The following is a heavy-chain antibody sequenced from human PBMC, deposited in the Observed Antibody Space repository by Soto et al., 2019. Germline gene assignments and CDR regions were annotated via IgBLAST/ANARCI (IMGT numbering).Heavy chain of an antibody. CDR1: GGSFSGYY. V-gene: IGHV4-34*01. J-gene: IGHJ6*02. CDR2: INHSGST. CDR3: ARVGVVAAAGTHYYYYGMDV. Sequence: SETLSLTCAVYGGSFSGYYWSWIRQPPGKGLEWIGEINHSGSTNYNPSLKSRVTISVDTSKNQFSLKLSSVTAADTAVYYCARVGVVAAAGTHYYYYGMDVWGQGTTVTVSS. D-gene: IGHD6-13*01.